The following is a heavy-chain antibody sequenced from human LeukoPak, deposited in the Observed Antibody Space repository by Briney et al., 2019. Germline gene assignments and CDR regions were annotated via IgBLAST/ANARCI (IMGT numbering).Heavy chain of an antibody. CDR2: INPNSGGT. V-gene: IGHV1-2*02. D-gene: IGHD3-3*01. J-gene: IGHJ3*02. CDR1: GYDFTSHG. CDR3: ARDKRITIFGVVISTPDAFDI. Sequence: ASVKVSCKTSGYDFTSHGIFWVRQAPGQGLEWMGWINPNSGGTSYAQKFQGRVTMTRDTSISTAYMELSRLRSDDTAVYYCARDKRITIFGVVISTPDAFDIWGQGTMVTVSS.